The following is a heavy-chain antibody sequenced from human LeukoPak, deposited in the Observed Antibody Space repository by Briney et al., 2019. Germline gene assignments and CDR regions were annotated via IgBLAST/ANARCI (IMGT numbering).Heavy chain of an antibody. CDR1: GGSFSGYY. J-gene: IGHJ4*02. D-gene: IGHD2-2*01. CDR3: ARRHIVVVPAASAYFKEDEAFDY. CDR2: TNHSGST. V-gene: IGHV4-34*01. Sequence: SETLSLTCAVYGGSFSGYYWSWIRQPPGKGLEWIGETNHSGSTNYNPSLKSRVTISVDTSKNQFSLKLSSVTAADTAVYYCARRHIVVVPAASAYFKEDEAFDYWGQGTLVTVSS.